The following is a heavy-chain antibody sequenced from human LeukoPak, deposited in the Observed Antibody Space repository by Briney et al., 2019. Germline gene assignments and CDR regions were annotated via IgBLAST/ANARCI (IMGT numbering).Heavy chain of an antibody. CDR1: GFTFSDYY. D-gene: IGHD2-2*01. CDR2: ISSSGSTI. CDR3: ARVVPAAKTIDY. Sequence: SGGSLRLSSAASGFTFSDYYMSWIRQAPGKGLEWVSYISSSGSTIYYADSVKGRFTISRDNAKNSLYLQMNSLRAEDTAVYYCARVVPAAKTIDYWGQGTLVTVSS. V-gene: IGHV3-11*04. J-gene: IGHJ4*02.